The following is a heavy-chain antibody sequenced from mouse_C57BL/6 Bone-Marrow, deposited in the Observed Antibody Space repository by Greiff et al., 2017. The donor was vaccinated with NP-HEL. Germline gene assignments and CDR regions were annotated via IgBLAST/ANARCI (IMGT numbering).Heavy chain of an antibody. Sequence: VQLKQSGPGLVKPSQTVFLTCTVTGISITTGNYRWSWIRQFPGNKLEWIGYIYYSGTITYNPSLTSRTTITRDTPKNQFFLEMNSLTAEDTATYYCARSYFGGAMDYWGQGTSVTVSS. CDR1: GISITTGNYR. D-gene: IGHD1-1*01. CDR3: ARSYFGGAMDY. CDR2: IYYSGTI. V-gene: IGHV3-5*01. J-gene: IGHJ4*01.